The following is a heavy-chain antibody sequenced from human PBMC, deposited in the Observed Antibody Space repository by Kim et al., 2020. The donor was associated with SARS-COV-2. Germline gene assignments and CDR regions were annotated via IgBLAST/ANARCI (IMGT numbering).Heavy chain of an antibody. J-gene: IGHJ1*01. D-gene: IGHD1-1*01. CDR2: IRQDGSVK. CDR3: ARYSRAGARH. CDR1: GFTFSSYW. Sequence: GGSLRLSCAASGFTFSSYWMSWVRQAPGKGLEWVANIRQDGSVKQYVDSDKGRFTISRDNAAPSLSLAMHSLIVAAPAVYYCARYSRAGARHWGPGTLVPVSS. V-gene: IGHV3-7*01.